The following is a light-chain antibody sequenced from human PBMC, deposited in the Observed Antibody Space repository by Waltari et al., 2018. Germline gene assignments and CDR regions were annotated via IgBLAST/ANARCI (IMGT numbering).Light chain of an antibody. V-gene: IGKV4-1*01. CDR2: WAS. J-gene: IGKJ1*01. Sequence: DFVMTQSPDSLAVSLGERATINCKSSQSLLYSRNNKNYLVWYQQKPGQPPKVLIYWASTRESGVPDRFSGGGSGTDFTLTISSLQAEDVAVYYCQQYYDRPRTFGQGTKVEIK. CDR1: QSLLYSRNNKNY. CDR3: QQYYDRPRT.